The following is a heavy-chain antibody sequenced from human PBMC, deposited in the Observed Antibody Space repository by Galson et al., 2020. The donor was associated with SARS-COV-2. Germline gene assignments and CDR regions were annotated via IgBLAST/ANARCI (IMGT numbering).Heavy chain of an antibody. J-gene: IGHJ6*03. CDR2: INAANGDT. D-gene: IGHD2-8*01. CDR1: GYTFTDYS. Sequence: ASVKVSCKASGYTFTDYSMHWVRQAPGQRPEWMGWINAANGDTKYSQKFQGRVIITRDTSADTGYMELSSVGSEDTAQYYCARGGLYTTLMVVWGKATTVTVSS. CDR3: ARGGLYTTLMVV. V-gene: IGHV1-3*01.